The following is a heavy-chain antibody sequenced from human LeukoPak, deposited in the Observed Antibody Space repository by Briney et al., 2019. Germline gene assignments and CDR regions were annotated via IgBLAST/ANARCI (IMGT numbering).Heavy chain of an antibody. D-gene: IGHD1-14*01. CDR1: GYTFTGYY. J-gene: IGHJ1*01. Sequence: GASVKVSCKASGYTFTGYYMYWVGQAPGQGLEWMGWINPYSGGTNYAQKFQGRVTMTRDTSISTAYMELSRLRSDATAVYYCARLSSAERSDWGQGTLVTVSS. V-gene: IGHV1-2*02. CDR3: ARLSSAERSD. CDR2: INPYSGGT.